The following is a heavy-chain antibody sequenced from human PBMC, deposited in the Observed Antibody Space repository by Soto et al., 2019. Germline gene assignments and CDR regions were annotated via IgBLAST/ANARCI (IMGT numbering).Heavy chain of an antibody. D-gene: IGHD4-4*01. CDR2: INPNSGGT. CDR3: ARETTVTTNDYYYGMDG. J-gene: IGHJ6*02. Sequence: ASVKVSCKASGYTFTGYYMHWVRQAPGQGLEWMGWINPNSGGTNYAQKFQGWVTMTRDTSISTAYMELSRLRSDDTAVYYCARETTVTTNDYYYGMDGWGQGTTVTVAS. V-gene: IGHV1-2*04. CDR1: GYTFTGYY.